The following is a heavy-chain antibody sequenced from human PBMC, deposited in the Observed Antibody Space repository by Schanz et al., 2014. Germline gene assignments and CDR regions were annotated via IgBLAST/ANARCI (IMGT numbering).Heavy chain of an antibody. CDR2: INGYNGHT. CDR3: AKQHGVIQQVSDY. Sequence: QVQLVQSGAEVKKPGASVKVSCKASGYTFSSYGITWVRQAPGQGLEWMGWINGYNGHTLYAQKFQGRVTITADRSTSTAYMELSSLRSEDTAVYYCAKQHGVIQQVSDYWGQGTLVTVSS. CDR1: GYTFSSYG. J-gene: IGHJ4*02. D-gene: IGHD3-22*01. V-gene: IGHV1-18*01.